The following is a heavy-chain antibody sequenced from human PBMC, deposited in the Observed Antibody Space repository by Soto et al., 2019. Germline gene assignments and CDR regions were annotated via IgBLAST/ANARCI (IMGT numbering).Heavy chain of an antibody. CDR1: GFTFSDSA. J-gene: IGHJ4*01. V-gene: IGHV3-73*01. D-gene: IGHD6-13*01. Sequence: VQLVESGGTLVQPGGSLTLSCVASGFTFSDSAVHWVRQASGKGLEWVGRIRSKRHNYATSYSWSVQGRFAISRDDSKNTAYLHMNSPKSGDAAVYFCARLAAADNRGQETLVTVSS. CDR2: IRSKRHNYAT. CDR3: ARLAAADN.